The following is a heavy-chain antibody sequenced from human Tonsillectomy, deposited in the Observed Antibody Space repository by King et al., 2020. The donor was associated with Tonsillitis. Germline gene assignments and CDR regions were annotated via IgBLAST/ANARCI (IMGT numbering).Heavy chain of an antibody. CDR2: IWDDGSET. CDR1: GLTFSCYG. D-gene: IGHD3-3*01. CDR3: ARENDLWSGYHPFDY. V-gene: IGHV3-33*08. Sequence: QVQLVESGGGVFQPGRALRPSCASSGLTFSCYGLHWGRQAPGKGLGWVADIWDDGSETYYSDSFKGGLTISRDNSKNTLYLKMNSLGAEDTAVYYCARENDLWSGYHPFDYWGQGTLVTVSS. J-gene: IGHJ4*02.